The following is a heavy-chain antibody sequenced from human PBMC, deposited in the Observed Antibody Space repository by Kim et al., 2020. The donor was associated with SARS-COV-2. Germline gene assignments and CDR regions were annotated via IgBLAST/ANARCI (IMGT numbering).Heavy chain of an antibody. CDR3: ARDVRTTVTTRYNWFDP. CDR2: ISAYNGNT. Sequence: ASVKVSCKASGYTFTSYGISWVRQAPGQGLEWMGWISAYNGNTNYAQKLQGRVTMTTDTSTSTAYMELRSLRSDDTAVYYCARDVRTTVTTRYNWFDPWGQGTLVTVSS. CDR1: GYTFTSYG. V-gene: IGHV1-18*01. J-gene: IGHJ5*02. D-gene: IGHD4-17*01.